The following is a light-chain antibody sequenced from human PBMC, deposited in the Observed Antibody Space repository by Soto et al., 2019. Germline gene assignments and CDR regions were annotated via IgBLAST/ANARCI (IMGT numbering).Light chain of an antibody. CDR2: AAS. CDR1: QGISSY. CDR3: QQYYSYPRYT. V-gene: IGKV1-8*01. Sequence: AIRMTQSPSSFSASTGDRVTITCRASQGISSYLAWYQQKPGKAPKLLIYAASTLQSGVPSRFSGSGSGTDFTLTISCLQSEDFATYYCQQYYSYPRYTFGQGTTLEIK. J-gene: IGKJ2*01.